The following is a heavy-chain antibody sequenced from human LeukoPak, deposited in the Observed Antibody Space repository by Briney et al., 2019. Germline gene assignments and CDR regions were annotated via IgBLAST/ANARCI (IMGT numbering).Heavy chain of an antibody. CDR2: ILPAGKES. CDR3: MCAHGY. Sequence: GGSLRLSCVVCCYSFTTNMKTLVPQAPGKGLEWVATILPAGKESYRVESVKGRFTVSRDNAKNLLFLQMNSLRADDATVYYCMCAHGYWGQGTLVTVSS. CDR1: CYSFTTNM. J-gene: IGHJ4*02. V-gene: IGHV3-7*01.